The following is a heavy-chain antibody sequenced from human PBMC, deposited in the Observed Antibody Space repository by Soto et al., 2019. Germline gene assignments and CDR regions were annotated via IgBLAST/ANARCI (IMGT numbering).Heavy chain of an antibody. CDR1: GITLRSHR. V-gene: IGHV3-74*01. CDR3: ATVFDL. CDR2: IDTDGGGT. J-gene: IGHJ5*02. Sequence: VAYLRLDCADSGITLRSHRIHWVRQAPGKGLEWVSRIDTDGGGTSYADSVKGRFTISTDNAKNTVYLQMNGLRAEDTAVYYCATVFDLWGQGT.